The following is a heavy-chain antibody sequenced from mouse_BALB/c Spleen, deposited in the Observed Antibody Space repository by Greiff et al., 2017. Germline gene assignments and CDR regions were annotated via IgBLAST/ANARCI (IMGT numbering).Heavy chain of an antibody. V-gene: IGHV14-3*02. CDR2: IDPANGNT. J-gene: IGHJ4*01. Sequence: EVQLQESGAELVKPGASVKLSCTASGFNIKDTYMHWVKQRPEQGLEWIGRIDPANGNTKYDPKFQGKATITADTSSNTAYLQLSSLTSEDTAVYYCARSYGNYAYYYAMDYWGQGTSVTVSS. CDR3: ARSYGNYAYYYAMDY. CDR1: GFNIKDTY. D-gene: IGHD2-1*01.